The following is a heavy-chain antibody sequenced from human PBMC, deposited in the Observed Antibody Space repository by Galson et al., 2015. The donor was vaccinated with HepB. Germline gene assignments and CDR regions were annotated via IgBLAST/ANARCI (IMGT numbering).Heavy chain of an antibody. CDR3: ARGFSYFIAEAGDRVAFDI. D-gene: IGHD6-19*01. V-gene: IGHV3-48*04. CDR1: GFTFSSYS. CDR2: ISSSSSTI. Sequence: SLRLSCAASGFTFSSYSMNWVRQAPGKGLEWVSYISSSSSTIYYADSVKGRFIISRDNAKNSLYLQMNSLRAEDTAVYYCARGFSYFIAEAGDRVAFDIWGQGTMVTVSS. J-gene: IGHJ3*02.